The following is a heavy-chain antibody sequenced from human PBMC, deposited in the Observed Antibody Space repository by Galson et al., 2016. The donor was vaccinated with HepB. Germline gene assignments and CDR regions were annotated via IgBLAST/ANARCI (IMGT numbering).Heavy chain of an antibody. D-gene: IGHD3-10*01. CDR1: GFTFSSYA. V-gene: IGHV3-64D*09. Sequence: SLRLSCAASGFTFSSYAMHWARQAPGKGPEYVSAISSNGGSTYYADSVKGRFTISRDNSKNTLYLQMSSLRAEDTAVYYCVKGVSTTWHRSQGDYWGRGTLVTVSS. CDR3: VKGVSTTWHRSQGDY. J-gene: IGHJ4*02. CDR2: ISSNGGST.